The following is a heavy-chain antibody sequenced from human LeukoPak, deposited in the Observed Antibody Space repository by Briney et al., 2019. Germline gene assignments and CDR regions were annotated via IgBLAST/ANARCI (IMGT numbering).Heavy chain of an antibody. CDR1: GFTFSSYA. J-gene: IGHJ4*02. V-gene: IGHV3-30*04. CDR2: ISYDGSNK. CDR3: ARDPSNGWYGG. D-gene: IGHD6-19*01. Sequence: GGSLRLSCAASGFTFSSYAMHWVRQAPGKGLEWVAVISYDGSNKYYADSVKGRFTISRDNSKNTLYLQMNSLRAEDTAVYYCARDPSNGWYGGWGQGTLVTVSS.